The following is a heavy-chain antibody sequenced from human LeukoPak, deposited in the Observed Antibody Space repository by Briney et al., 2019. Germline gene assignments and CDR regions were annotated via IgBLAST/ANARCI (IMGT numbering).Heavy chain of an antibody. J-gene: IGHJ1*01. V-gene: IGHV4-59*01. CDR2: ISSSGST. D-gene: IGHD3-16*01. Sequence: SETLSLTCTVSVSGDSFSSYHWSWLRQPPGKGLEWIGYISSSGSTSYNTSLKSRVTISVDTSKNQFSLKLSSVTAADTAVYYCARVGRGDHTWGSYSCDHWGRGTLVSVSS. CDR3: ARVGRGDHTWGSYSCDH. CDR1: GDSFSSYH.